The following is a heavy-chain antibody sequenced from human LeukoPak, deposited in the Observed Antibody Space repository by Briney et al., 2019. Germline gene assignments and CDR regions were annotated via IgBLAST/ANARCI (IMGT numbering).Heavy chain of an antibody. CDR3: ARSLAVAGYYFDY. CDR2: INPNSGGT. CDR1: GYTFTGYY. J-gene: IGHJ4*02. V-gene: IGHV1-2*02. D-gene: IGHD6-19*01. Sequence: ASVKVSCKASGYTFTGYYMHWVRQAPGQGLEWMGWINPNSGGTNYAQKFQGRVTMTRDTSASTAYMELSSLRSEDTAVYYCARSLAVAGYYFDYWGQGTLVTVSS.